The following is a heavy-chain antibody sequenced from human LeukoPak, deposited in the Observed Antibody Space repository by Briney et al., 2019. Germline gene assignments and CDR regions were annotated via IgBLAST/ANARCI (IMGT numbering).Heavy chain of an antibody. CDR2: INTDGSST. CDR1: GFTFSSYW. J-gene: IGHJ6*03. CDR3: ARQVNSYYYYYMDV. V-gene: IGHV3-74*01. Sequence: GGSLRLSCAASGFTFSSYWMHWVRHAPGKGLVWVSRINTDGSSTSYADSVKGRFTISRDNAKNTLYLQMNSLRAEDTAVYYCARQVNSYYYYYMDVWGKGTTVTVS.